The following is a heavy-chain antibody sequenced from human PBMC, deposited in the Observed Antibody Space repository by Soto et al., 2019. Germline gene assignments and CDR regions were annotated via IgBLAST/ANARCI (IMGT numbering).Heavy chain of an antibody. D-gene: IGHD3-9*01. V-gene: IGHV4-34*01. CDR2: IDHSGST. CDR1: GGSFSGYY. CDR3: GRCRPRYDTLTGYRYYFDY. J-gene: IGHJ4*02. Sequence: SETLSLTCAVYGGSFSGYYWSWIRQPPGKGLEWIGEIDHSGSTNYNPSLKSRVTISVDTSKNQFSLKLSSVTAADTAVYYSGRCRPRYDTLTGYRYYFDYWGQGTLITVS.